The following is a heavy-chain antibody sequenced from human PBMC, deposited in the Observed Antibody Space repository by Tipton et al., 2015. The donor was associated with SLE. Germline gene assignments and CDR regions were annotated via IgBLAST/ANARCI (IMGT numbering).Heavy chain of an antibody. CDR3: SRRDDFWSGFSS. D-gene: IGHD3-3*01. V-gene: IGHV4-59*08. J-gene: IGHJ5*02. CDR2: IHHTGRT. Sequence: TLSLTCTVSGGSISSHYWTWIRQPPGKGLEWIGYIHHTGRTKYNPSLKSRVTISVDTSKNQFSLKLSSVTAADTGVYYCSRRDDFWSGFSSWGQGTLVTVSS. CDR1: GGSISSHY.